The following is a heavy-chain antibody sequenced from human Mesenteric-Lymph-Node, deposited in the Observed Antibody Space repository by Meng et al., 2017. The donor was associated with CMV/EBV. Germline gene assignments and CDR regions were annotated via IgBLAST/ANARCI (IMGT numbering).Heavy chain of an antibody. V-gene: IGHV1-18*01. Sequence: ASVKVSCKASGYTFTKYAVSWVRLAPGQGLEWMGWISAFNGIPNYAPKFQGRVTMTADKSTTTSYMELRSLTSDDTAVYYYARVGPPYDPGITVPGNPFFDHWGQGALVTVSS. CDR2: ISAFNGIP. CDR1: GYTFTKYA. J-gene: IGHJ4*02. CDR3: ARVGPPYDPGITVPGNPFFDH. D-gene: IGHD6-19*01.